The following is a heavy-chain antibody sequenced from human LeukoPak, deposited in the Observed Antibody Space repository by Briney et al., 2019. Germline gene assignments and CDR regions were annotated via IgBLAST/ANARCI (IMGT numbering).Heavy chain of an antibody. J-gene: IGHJ4*02. Sequence: GGSLRLSCAASGFTFSDFWMHRVRQAPGKGLVWVSRINSGGTVTNYADSVKGRLTISRDNAKNTLYLQMNSLRAEDTAVYYCAKDSSWDYGSGYYGLSDYWGQGTLVTVSS. CDR2: INSGGTVT. D-gene: IGHD3-10*01. CDR1: GFTFSDFW. CDR3: AKDSSWDYGSGYYGLSDY. V-gene: IGHV3-74*01.